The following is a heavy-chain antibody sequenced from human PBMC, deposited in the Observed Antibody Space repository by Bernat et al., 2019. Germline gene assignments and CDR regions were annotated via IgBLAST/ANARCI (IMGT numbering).Heavy chain of an antibody. Sequence: QVQLQESGPGLVKPSQTLSLTCTVSGGSISSGDYYWSWIRQPPGKGREWIGYSYYSGSTYYNPSLKSRVTISVDTSKNQFSLKLSSVTAADTAVYYCARAVVVVAAWAFDIWGQGTMVPVSS. CDR3: ARAVVVVAAWAFDI. CDR2: SYYSGST. CDR1: GGSISSGDYY. D-gene: IGHD2-15*01. V-gene: IGHV4-30-4*01. J-gene: IGHJ3*02.